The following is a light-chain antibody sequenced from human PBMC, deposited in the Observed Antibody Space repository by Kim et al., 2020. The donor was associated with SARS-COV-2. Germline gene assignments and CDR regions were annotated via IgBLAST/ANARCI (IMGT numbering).Light chain of an antibody. V-gene: IGLV1-47*01. CDR2: RNN. CDR1: SSNIGSNY. Sequence: GQRGTISCSGSSSNIGSNYVYWYQQRPGTAPKLLIYRNNQRPSGVPDRFSGSKSGTSASLAISGLRSEDEADYYCAAWDDSLSGQVFGGGTKLTVL. CDR3: AAWDDSLSGQV. J-gene: IGLJ3*02.